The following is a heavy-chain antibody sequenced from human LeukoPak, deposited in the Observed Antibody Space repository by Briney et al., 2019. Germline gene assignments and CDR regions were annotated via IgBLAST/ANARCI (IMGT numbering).Heavy chain of an antibody. V-gene: IGHV3-33*06. CDR3: AKGAVGGSYDY. D-gene: IGHD1-26*01. Sequence: GGSLRLSCAASGFTFSSYGMHWVRQAPGKGLEWVAVIWYDGSNKYYADSVKGRFTIPRDNSKNALYLQMNSLRAGDTAIYYCAKGAVGGSYDYWGQGTLVTVSS. CDR1: GFTFSSYG. J-gene: IGHJ4*02. CDR2: IWYDGSNK.